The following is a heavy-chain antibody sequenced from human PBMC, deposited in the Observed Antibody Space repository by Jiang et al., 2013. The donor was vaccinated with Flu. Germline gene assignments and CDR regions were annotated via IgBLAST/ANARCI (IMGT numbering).Heavy chain of an antibody. CDR3: IRQLCSSGSCHRNDAFDI. D-gene: IGHD6-19*01. CDR1: GGSVLRGGYY. CDR2: ISYSGTT. J-gene: IGHJ3*02. V-gene: IGHV4-31*03. Sequence: SGSGLVKPSQTLSLTCTVSGGSVLRGGYYWGWIRQDPGRGLEWIGSISYSGTTYSNPSVKSRVTISKDTSKNQVFLILSSVTTADTAVYYCIRQLCSSGSCHRNDAFDIWGQGTMVTVSS.